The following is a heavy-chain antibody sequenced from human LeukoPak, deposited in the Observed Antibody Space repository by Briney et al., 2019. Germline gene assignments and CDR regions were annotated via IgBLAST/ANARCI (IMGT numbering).Heavy chain of an antibody. J-gene: IGHJ4*02. CDR3: ARDRDYGDYLTPDY. CDR2: INPNSGGT. CDR1: GYTFTGYY. D-gene: IGHD4-17*01. Sequence: ASVKVSCKASGYTFTGYYMHWVRQAPGQGLEWMGWINPNSGGTNYAQKFQGRVTMTRDTSISTAYMELSRLRSDDTAVYYYARDRDYGDYLTPDYWGQGTLVTVSS. V-gene: IGHV1-2*02.